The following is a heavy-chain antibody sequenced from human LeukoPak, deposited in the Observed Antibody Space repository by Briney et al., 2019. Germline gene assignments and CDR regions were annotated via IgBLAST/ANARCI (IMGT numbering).Heavy chain of an antibody. CDR2: INPNSGGT. D-gene: IGHD6-13*01. CDR3: ARDKYWRAAAVRTYYYYYMDV. CDR1: GYTFTGHY. J-gene: IGHJ6*03. V-gene: IGHV1-2*02. Sequence: GASVKVSCKASGYTFTGHYIHWVRQAPGQGLEWMGWINPNSGGTNYAQKFQGRVTMTRDTSISTAYMELSRLRSDDTAVYYCARDKYWRAAAVRTYYYYYMDVWGKGTTVTVSS.